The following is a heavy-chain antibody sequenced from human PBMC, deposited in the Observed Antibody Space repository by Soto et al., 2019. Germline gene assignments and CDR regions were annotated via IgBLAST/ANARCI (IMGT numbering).Heavy chain of an antibody. J-gene: IGHJ5*02. Sequence: SETLSLTCTVSGGCISSYYWSWIRQPPGKGLEWIGYIYYSGSTNYNPSLKSRVTISVDTSKNQFSLKLSSVTAADTAVYYCARTPRKGVTGTPRFDPWGQGTLVTVSS. D-gene: IGHD1-20*01. V-gene: IGHV4-59*08. CDR1: GGCISSYY. CDR2: IYYSGST. CDR3: ARTPRKGVTGTPRFDP.